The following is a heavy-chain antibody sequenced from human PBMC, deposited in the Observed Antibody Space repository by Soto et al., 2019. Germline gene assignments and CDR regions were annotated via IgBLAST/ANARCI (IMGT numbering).Heavy chain of an antibody. CDR2: ISAYNGNT. CDR3: ARVRQLVRYYYGMDV. CDR1: GYTFTSCG. J-gene: IGHJ6*02. D-gene: IGHD6-6*01. Sequence: ASVKVSCKASGYTFTSCGISWVRQAPGQGLEWMGWISAYNGNTNYAQKLQGRVTMTTDTSTSTAYMELRSLRSDDTAVYYCARVRQLVRYYYGMDVWGQGTTVTVSS. V-gene: IGHV1-18*01.